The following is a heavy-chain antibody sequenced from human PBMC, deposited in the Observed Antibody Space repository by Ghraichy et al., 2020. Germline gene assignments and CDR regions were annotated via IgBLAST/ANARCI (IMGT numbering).Heavy chain of an antibody. J-gene: IGHJ4*02. D-gene: IGHD2-21*02. CDR1: GFTFSTYW. V-gene: IGHV3-7*03. Sequence: GGSLRLSCVVSGFTFSTYWMSWVRQAPGKGLEWVANIQQDGSEKYYVDSVKGRFTLSRDNAKNSLYLQMNSLRAEDTAVYYCARAYCGGDCYRHYFDYWGQGTLVTVSS. CDR2: IQQDGSEK. CDR3: ARAYCGGDCYRHYFDY.